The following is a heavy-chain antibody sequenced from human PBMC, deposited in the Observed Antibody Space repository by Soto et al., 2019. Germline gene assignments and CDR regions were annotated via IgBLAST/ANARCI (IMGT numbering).Heavy chain of an antibody. CDR1: GFTFRSYS. CDR2: ISSSISYI. J-gene: IGHJ5*02. D-gene: IGHD5-18*01. CDR3: ARDPDRGYSYGLNWFDP. V-gene: IGHV3-21*01. Sequence: GGSLRLSCAASGFTFRSYSMNWVRQAPGKGLEWVSSISSSISYIYYADSVKDRFTISRDNAKNSLYLQMNSLRAEDTAVYYCARDPDRGYSYGLNWFDPWGQATLVTAPQ.